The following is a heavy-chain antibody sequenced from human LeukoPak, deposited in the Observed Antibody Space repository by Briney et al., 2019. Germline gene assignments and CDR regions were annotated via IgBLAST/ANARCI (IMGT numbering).Heavy chain of an antibody. D-gene: IGHD3-9*01. CDR3: ARDRRLRETGLQAGYYYMDV. CDR1: GGSISSYY. CDR2: IYTSGST. V-gene: IGHV4-4*07. J-gene: IGHJ6*03. Sequence: SETLSLTCTVSGGSISSYYWSWIRQPAGKGLEWIGRIYTSGSTNYNPSLKSRVTMSVDTSKNQFSLKLSSVTAADTAVYYCARDRRLRETGLQAGYYYMDVWGKGTPVTVSS.